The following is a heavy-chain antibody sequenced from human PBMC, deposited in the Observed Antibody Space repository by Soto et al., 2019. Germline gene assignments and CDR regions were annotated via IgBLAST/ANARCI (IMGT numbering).Heavy chain of an antibody. J-gene: IGHJ6*02. CDR2: IYYSGST. CDR3: ARHVRNYDFWSGYLYGMDV. V-gene: IGHV4-31*03. Sequence: SETLSLTCTVSGGSISSGGYYWSWIRQHPGKGLEWIGYIYYSGSTYYNPSLKSRVTISVDTSKNQFSLKLSSVTAADTAVYYCARHVRNYDFWSGYLYGMDVCGQRTTVTVSS. D-gene: IGHD3-3*01. CDR1: GGSISSGGYY.